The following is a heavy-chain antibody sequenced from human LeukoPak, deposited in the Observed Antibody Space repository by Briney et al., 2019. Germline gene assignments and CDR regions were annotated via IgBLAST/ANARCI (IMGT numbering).Heavy chain of an antibody. D-gene: IGHD7-27*01. CDR1: GFTFSSYE. Sequence: PGGSLGLSWAASGFTFSSYEMNWVRQAPGKGLEWVSYISSSGSTIYYADSVKGRFTISRDNAKNSLYLQMNSLRAEDTAVYYCARETGENAFDIWGQGTMVTVSS. CDR3: ARETGENAFDI. J-gene: IGHJ3*02. V-gene: IGHV3-48*03. CDR2: ISSSGSTI.